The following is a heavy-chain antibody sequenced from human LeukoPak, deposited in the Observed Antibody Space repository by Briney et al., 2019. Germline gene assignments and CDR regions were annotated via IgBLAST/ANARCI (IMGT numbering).Heavy chain of an antibody. D-gene: IGHD6-13*01. J-gene: IGHJ4*02. CDR3: ARGQRPYSSSWYVAYFDY. CDR1: GGSISSSSYY. V-gene: IGHV4-39*07. CDR2: IYYSGST. Sequence: SETLSLTCTVSGGSISSSSYYWGWIRQPPGKGLKWIGSIYYSGSTNYNPSLKSRVTISVDTSKNQFSLKLSSVTAADTAVYYCARGQRPYSSSWYVAYFDYWGQGTLVTVSS.